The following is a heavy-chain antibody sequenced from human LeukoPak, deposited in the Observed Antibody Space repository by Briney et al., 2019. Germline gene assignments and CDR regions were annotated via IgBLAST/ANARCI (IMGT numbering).Heavy chain of an antibody. Sequence: SVTLSLTCTVSGGSISSYYWSWIRQPPGKGLEWIGYIYYSGSTNYNPSLKSRVTISVDTSTNQFSLKLSSVTAADTAVYYCARSPYYDILTGYHKGFDYWGQGTLVTVSS. CDR2: IYYSGST. CDR1: GGSISSYY. D-gene: IGHD3-9*01. CDR3: ARSPYYDILTGYHKGFDY. V-gene: IGHV4-59*08. J-gene: IGHJ4*02.